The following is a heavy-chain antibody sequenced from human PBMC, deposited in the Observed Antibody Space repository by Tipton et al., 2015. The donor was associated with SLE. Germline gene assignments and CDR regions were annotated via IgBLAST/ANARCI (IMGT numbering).Heavy chain of an antibody. CDR3: ARAFLYYYDSSGSRYFDY. CDR2: INHSGST. V-gene: IGHV4-34*01. D-gene: IGHD3-22*01. CDR1: GFTFSDYY. J-gene: IGHJ4*02. Sequence: LRLSCAASGFTFSDYYMSWIRQAPGKGLEWIGEINHSGSTNYNPSLKSRVTISVDTSKNQFSLKLSSVTAADTAVYYCARAFLYYYDSSGSRYFDYWGQGTLVTVSS.